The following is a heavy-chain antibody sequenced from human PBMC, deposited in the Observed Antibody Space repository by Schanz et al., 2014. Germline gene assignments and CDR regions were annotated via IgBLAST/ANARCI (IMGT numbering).Heavy chain of an antibody. CDR1: GFAFSSYG. CDR2: IGVDGTTT. CDR3: ARGLIAAAGGAFDY. V-gene: IGHV3-23*04. Sequence: EVQLVESGGGLVQPGGSLRLSCLASGFAFSSYGMNWLRQAPGKGLEWVSVIGVDGTTTYYADSVKGRFTISRDNSKNTLYLQMNSLRAGDAAVYYCARGLIAAAGGAFDYWGQGTLVAVSA. J-gene: IGHJ4*02. D-gene: IGHD6-13*01.